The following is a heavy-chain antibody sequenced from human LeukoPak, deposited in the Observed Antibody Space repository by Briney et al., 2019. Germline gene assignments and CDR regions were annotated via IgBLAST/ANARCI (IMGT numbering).Heavy chain of an antibody. CDR3: ARLNKPGWFDP. D-gene: IGHD1-14*01. CDR2: IFYTGST. V-gene: IGHV4-39*01. Sequence: PSETLSLTCTVSGGPISSSNYYWAWIPQPPGKGLEWIANIFYTGSTYYNPSLKSRVTIYVDTSKIQFSLRLTSVTATDTAVYYCARLNKPGWFDPWGQGTLVTVSS. CDR1: GGPISSSNYY. J-gene: IGHJ5*02.